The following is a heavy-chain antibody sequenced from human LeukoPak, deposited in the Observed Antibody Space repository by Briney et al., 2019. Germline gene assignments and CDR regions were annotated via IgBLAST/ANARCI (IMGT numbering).Heavy chain of an antibody. CDR1: GYTFTGYY. CDR2: INPNSGGT. Sequence: ASVKVSCKASGYTFTGYYMHWVRQAPGQGLEWMGWINPNSGGTNYAQKFQGRVTMTRDTSISTVYMELSRLRSDDTAVYYCARDYYDSSGSPDYWGQGTLVTVSS. CDR3: ARDYYDSSGSPDY. J-gene: IGHJ4*02. D-gene: IGHD3-22*01. V-gene: IGHV1-2*02.